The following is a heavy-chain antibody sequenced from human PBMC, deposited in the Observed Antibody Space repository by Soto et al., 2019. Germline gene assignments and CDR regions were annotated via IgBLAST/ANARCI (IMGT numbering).Heavy chain of an antibody. J-gene: IGHJ4*02. Sequence: GGSLRLSCAASGFTFSNFWMNWVRQAPGKGLVWVSRINRDESGTSYADSVKGRFTISRDNAKNTLYLQMNSLRAEDTAVYYCARGYDYDSTGLDYWGQGTLVTVSS. CDR1: GFTFSNFW. CDR3: ARGYDYDSTGLDY. V-gene: IGHV3-74*01. D-gene: IGHD3-22*01. CDR2: INRDESGT.